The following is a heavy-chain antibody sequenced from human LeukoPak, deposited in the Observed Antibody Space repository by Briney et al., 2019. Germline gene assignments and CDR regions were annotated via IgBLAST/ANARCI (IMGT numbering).Heavy chain of an antibody. Sequence: GGSLRLSCAASGLTFSDYYMSWIRQAPGKGLEWVSYISSSGSTIYYADSVKGRFTISRDNAKNSLYLQMNSLRAEDTAVYYCARDYRYYYDSSGYYYWGQGTLVTVSS. CDR1: GLTFSDYY. J-gene: IGHJ4*02. CDR3: ARDYRYYYDSSGYYY. D-gene: IGHD3-22*01. CDR2: ISSSGSTI. V-gene: IGHV3-11*01.